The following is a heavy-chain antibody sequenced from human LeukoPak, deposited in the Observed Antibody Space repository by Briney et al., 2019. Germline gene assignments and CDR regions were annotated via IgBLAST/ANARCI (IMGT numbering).Heavy chain of an antibody. CDR2: ISYDGSNK. J-gene: IGHJ4*02. CDR1: GFTFSSYG. D-gene: IGHD4-11*01. Sequence: GGSLRLSCAASGFTFSSYGMHWVRQAPGKGLEWVAVISYDGSNKYYADSVKGRFTISRDNSKNTLYLQMNSLRAEDTAVYYCAKGDYSNLPVYWGQGTLVTVSS. V-gene: IGHV3-30*18. CDR3: AKGDYSNLPVY.